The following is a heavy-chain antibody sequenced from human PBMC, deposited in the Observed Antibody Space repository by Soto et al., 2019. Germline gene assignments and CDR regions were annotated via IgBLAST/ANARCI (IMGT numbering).Heavy chain of an antibody. V-gene: IGHV4-39*01. CDR3: ARRVHYYESRGFYHGGFDY. Sequence: SETLSLTCSVSGGSISSSIYYWGWIRQPPGKGLEWIGSIYYSGSAYYSPSLKSRVTISVDTSKNQFSLRLSSVTAADTAVYYRARRVHYYESRGFYHGGFDYWGQGTLVNVSS. D-gene: IGHD3-22*01. CDR2: IYYSGSA. J-gene: IGHJ4*02. CDR1: GGSISSSIYY.